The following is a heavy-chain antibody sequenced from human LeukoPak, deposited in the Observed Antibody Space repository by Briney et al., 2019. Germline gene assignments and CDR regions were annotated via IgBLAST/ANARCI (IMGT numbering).Heavy chain of an antibody. CDR1: GFTFRNYN. J-gene: IGHJ4*02. CDR3: ARDSRFGKLLIPYFDY. V-gene: IGHV3-48*02. D-gene: IGHD3-10*01. Sequence: GGSLRLSCAASGFTFRNYNMNWVRQAPGKGLEWVSYITSRSSSIYCADSVKGRFTISRDNAQNSLYLQMNSLRDEDTAVYYCARDSRFGKLLIPYFDYWGQGTLVTVSS. CDR2: ITSRSSSI.